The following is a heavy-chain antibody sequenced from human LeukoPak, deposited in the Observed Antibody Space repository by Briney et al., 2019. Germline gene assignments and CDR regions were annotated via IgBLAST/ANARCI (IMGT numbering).Heavy chain of an antibody. CDR1: GFTFNKHN. D-gene: IGHD2-15*01. CDR2: ISSSGSYI. V-gene: IGHV3-21*01. Sequence: GGSLRLSCAASGFTFNKHNMTWVRQAPGKGLEWVASISSSGSYISYADSVKGRFTISRTNAFNALYVQMNSLRADDTAVYFCARADCSGGTCRFDFWGQGALVTVSS. CDR3: ARADCSGGTCRFDF. J-gene: IGHJ4*02.